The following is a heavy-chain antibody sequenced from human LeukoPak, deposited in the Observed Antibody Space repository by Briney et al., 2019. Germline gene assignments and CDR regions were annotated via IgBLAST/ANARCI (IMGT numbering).Heavy chain of an antibody. Sequence: ASVKVSCKSSGYTFTSYGISWVRQPPGQGLEWMGWISAYNGNTNYSQKLQGRVTMTTYTSTSTAYMDLRSLRSDDTAVYYCASHRGGTVADRNWFDPWGQGTLVTVSS. CDR3: ASHRGGTVADRNWFDP. CDR2: ISAYNGNT. V-gene: IGHV1-18*04. CDR1: GYTFTSYG. J-gene: IGHJ5*02. D-gene: IGHD6-19*01.